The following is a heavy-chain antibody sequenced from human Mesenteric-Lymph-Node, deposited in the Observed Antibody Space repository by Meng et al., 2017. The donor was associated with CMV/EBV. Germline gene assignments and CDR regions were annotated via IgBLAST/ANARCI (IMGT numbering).Heavy chain of an antibody. CDR2: IKQDGSER. CDR1: GFTFSSHW. J-gene: IGHJ4*02. Sequence: GESLKTSCAASGFTFSSHWMTWVRQAPGKGLEWVANIKQDGSERYYVDSVKGRFTISRDNAKNSLYLQMNSLTAEDTAVYYCAREGCSGAGCNDDYWGQGTLVTVSS. CDR3: AREGCSGAGCNDDY. D-gene: IGHD2-2*01. V-gene: IGHV3-7*01.